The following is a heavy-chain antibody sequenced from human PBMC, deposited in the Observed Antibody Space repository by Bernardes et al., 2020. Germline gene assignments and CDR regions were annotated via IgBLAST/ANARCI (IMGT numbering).Heavy chain of an antibody. CDR1: GGSISSYY. J-gene: IGHJ4*02. Sequence: SETLSLTCTVSGGSISSYYWSWIRQPPGKGLEWIGYIYYSGSTNYNPSLKSRVTISVDTSKNQLSLKLSSVTAADTAVYYCASNRKEMATIGETSPLGYWGQGTLVTVSS. V-gene: IGHV4-59*01. D-gene: IGHD5-12*01. CDR3: ASNRKEMATIGETSPLGY. CDR2: IYYSGST.